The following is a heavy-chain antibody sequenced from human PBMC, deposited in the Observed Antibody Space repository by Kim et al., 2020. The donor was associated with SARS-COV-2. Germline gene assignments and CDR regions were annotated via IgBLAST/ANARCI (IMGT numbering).Heavy chain of an antibody. Sequence: YAASVKGRFTISRDNSKNTLYLQMNSLRAEDTAVYYCARGVLAAQDWFDPWGQGTLVTVSS. V-gene: IGHV3-66*01. D-gene: IGHD3-3*02. CDR3: ARGVLAAQDWFDP. J-gene: IGHJ5*02.